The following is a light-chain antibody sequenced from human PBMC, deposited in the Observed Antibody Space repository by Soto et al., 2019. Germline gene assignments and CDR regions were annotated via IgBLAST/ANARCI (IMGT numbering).Light chain of an antibody. CDR3: QKSSNWPWT. CDR2: DAF. Sequence: VMTQSPATLSVSPGEIATLSCRASQSVSSYLAWYQQKHGQAPRLLIYDAFNKATGIPARFSGSGSGTDFTLTISSLETEDFAVYYCQKSSNWPWTFGQGTKVDIK. CDR1: QSVSSY. V-gene: IGKV3-11*01. J-gene: IGKJ1*01.